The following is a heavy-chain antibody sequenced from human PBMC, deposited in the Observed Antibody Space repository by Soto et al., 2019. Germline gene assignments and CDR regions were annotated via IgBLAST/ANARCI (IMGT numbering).Heavy chain of an antibody. Sequence: ASVKVSCQASGYTFTSYGISWVRQAPGQGLEWMGWISAYNGNTNYAQKLQGRVTMTTDTSTSTAYMELRSLRSDDTAVYYCASYTAMVSGYYGMDVWGQGTKVTVSS. V-gene: IGHV1-18*01. CDR3: ASYTAMVSGYYGMDV. CDR1: GYTFTSYG. D-gene: IGHD5-18*01. CDR2: ISAYNGNT. J-gene: IGHJ6*02.